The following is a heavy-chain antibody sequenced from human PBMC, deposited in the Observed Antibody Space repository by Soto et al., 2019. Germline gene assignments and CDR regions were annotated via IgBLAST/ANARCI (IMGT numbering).Heavy chain of an antibody. D-gene: IGHD6-19*01. J-gene: IGHJ5*02. Sequence: PGGSLRLSCAASGFTFSSYGMHWVRQAPGKGLEWVAVIWYDGSNKYYADSVKGRFTISSDNSKNTLYLQMNSLRAEDTAVYYCARVRIAVAGTPHCFDPWGQGTLVTVSS. V-gene: IGHV3-33*01. CDR2: IWYDGSNK. CDR1: GFTFSSYG. CDR3: ARVRIAVAGTPHCFDP.